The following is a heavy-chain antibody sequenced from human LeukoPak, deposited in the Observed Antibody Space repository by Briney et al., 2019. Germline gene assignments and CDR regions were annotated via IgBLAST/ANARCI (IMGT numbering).Heavy chain of an antibody. Sequence: SETLSLTCTVSGGSISSSSYYWGWIRQPPGKGLEWIGSIYYSGSTYYNPSLKSRVTISVDASKNQFSLKLSSVTAADTAVYYCARLTATGQWLTNLGVGYAFDIWGQGTMVTVSS. CDR1: GGSISSSSYY. D-gene: IGHD6-19*01. CDR3: ARLTATGQWLTNLGVGYAFDI. CDR2: IYYSGST. V-gene: IGHV4-39*01. J-gene: IGHJ3*02.